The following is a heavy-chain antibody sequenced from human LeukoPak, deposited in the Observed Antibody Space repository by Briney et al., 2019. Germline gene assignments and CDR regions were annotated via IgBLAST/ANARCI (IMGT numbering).Heavy chain of an antibody. CDR2: IYSGGST. D-gene: IGHD3-3*01. Sequence: PGGSLRLSCAASGFTVSSNYMSWVRQAPGKGLEWVSVIYSGGSTYYADSVKGRFTISRDNSKNTLYLQMNSLRAEDTAVYYCARDQRAYDFWSGPQIRNGMDVWGQGTTVTVSS. CDR1: GFTVSSNY. V-gene: IGHV3-53*01. J-gene: IGHJ6*02. CDR3: ARDQRAYDFWSGPQIRNGMDV.